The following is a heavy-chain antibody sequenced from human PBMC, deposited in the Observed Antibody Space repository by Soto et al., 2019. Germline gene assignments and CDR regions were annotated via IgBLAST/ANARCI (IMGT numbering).Heavy chain of an antibody. CDR1: GGSFSGYY. D-gene: IGHD2-8*01. Sequence: SETLSLTCAVYGGSFSGYYWSWIRQPPGKGLEWIGEINHSGSTNYNPSLKSRVTISVDTSKNQFSLKLSTVTAADTAVYYSARGRGCTNGVCYLYYYYYMDVWGKGTTVTVS. CDR2: INHSGST. CDR3: ARGRGCTNGVCYLYYYYYMDV. J-gene: IGHJ6*03. V-gene: IGHV4-34*01.